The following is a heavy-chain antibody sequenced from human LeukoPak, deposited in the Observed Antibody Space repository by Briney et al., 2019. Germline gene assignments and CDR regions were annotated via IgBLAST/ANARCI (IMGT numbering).Heavy chain of an antibody. CDR3: GRGVEGWYFDL. CDR2: IYHSGST. CDR1: GGSINSGGFP. J-gene: IGHJ2*01. Sequence: SQTLSLTCSVSGGSINSGGFPGTWIRQPPGKGLEWIGYIYHSGSTYYNPSLKSRVTISIDMANSQFALNLRSVTAADTAIYYCGRGVEGWYFDLWGRGTLVTVSS. D-gene: IGHD5-24*01. V-gene: IGHV4-30-2*01.